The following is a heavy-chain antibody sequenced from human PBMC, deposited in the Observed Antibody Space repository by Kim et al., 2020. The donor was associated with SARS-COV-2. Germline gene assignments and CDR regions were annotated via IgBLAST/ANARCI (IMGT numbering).Heavy chain of an antibody. V-gene: IGHV1-2*02. J-gene: IGHJ1*01. CDR3: ASGTYYYDSSTPSHEYFQH. CDR2: INPNSGGT. Sequence: ASVKVSCKASGYTFTGYYMHWVRQAPGQGLEWMGWINPNSGGTNYAQKFQGRVTMTRDTSISTAYMELSRLRSDDTAVYYCASGTYYYDSSTPSHEYFQHWGQGTLVTVSS. D-gene: IGHD3-22*01. CDR1: GYTFTGYY.